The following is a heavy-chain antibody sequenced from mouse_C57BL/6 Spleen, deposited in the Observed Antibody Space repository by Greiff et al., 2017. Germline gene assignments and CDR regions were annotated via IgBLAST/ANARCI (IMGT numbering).Heavy chain of an antibody. D-gene: IGHD1-1*01. CDR1: GYSFTDYN. V-gene: IGHV1-39*01. Sequence: CQLKQSGPELVKPGASVKISCKASGYSFTDYNMNWVKQSNGKSLEWIGVINPNYGTTSYNQKFKGKATLTVDQSSSTAYMQLNSLTSEDSAVYYCARRTDYGSSPFDYWGQGTTRTVAS. J-gene: IGHJ2*01. CDR2: INPNYGTT. CDR3: ARRTDYGSSPFDY.